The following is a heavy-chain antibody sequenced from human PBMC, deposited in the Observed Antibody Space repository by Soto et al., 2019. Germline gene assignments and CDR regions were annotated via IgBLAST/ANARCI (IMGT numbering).Heavy chain of an antibody. D-gene: IGHD4-17*01. CDR3: ARDRTVTLASYGRDV. J-gene: IGHJ6*02. Sequence: QVQLLESGGGVVQPGRSLRLSCAASGFTFSTYPMHWVRQAPGKGLEWVAVISYDGSNKYYVDSVRGRFTISRDNSKNTLYLELNSLRTEDTAVYYCARDRTVTLASYGRDVWVQGTKVTVSS. CDR2: ISYDGSNK. CDR1: GFTFSTYP. V-gene: IGHV3-30-3*01.